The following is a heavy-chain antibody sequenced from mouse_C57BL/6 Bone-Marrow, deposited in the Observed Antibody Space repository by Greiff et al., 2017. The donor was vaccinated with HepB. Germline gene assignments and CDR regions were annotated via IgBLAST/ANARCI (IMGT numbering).Heavy chain of an antibody. CDR2: IYPGSGNT. J-gene: IGHJ2*01. CDR1: GYTFTDYY. Sequence: VQLLQSGAELVRPGASVKLSCKASGYTFTDYYINWVKQRPGQGLEWIARIYPGSGNTYYNEKFKGKATLTAEKSSSTAYMQLSSLTSEDSAVYFCAREEPYYGSSWGQGTTLTVSS. D-gene: IGHD1-1*01. V-gene: IGHV1-76*01. CDR3: AREEPYYGSS.